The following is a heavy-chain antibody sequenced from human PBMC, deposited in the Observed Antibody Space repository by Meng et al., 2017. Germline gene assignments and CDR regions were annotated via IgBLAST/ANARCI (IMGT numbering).Heavy chain of an antibody. Sequence: VQLVQAWAEGKNRGSLVKVSCKASGGTFRSYAISWVRQAPGQGLEWMGGIIPIFGTANYAQKFQGRVTITADKSTSTAYMELSSLRSEDTAVYYCARARGSSGYYAFDYWGQGTLVTVSS. CDR2: IIPIFGTA. CDR1: GGTFRSYA. D-gene: IGHD3-22*01. CDR3: ARARGSSGYYAFDY. J-gene: IGHJ4*02. V-gene: IGHV1-69*06.